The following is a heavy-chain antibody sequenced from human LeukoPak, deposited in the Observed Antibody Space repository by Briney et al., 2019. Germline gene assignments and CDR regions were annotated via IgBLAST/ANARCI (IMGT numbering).Heavy chain of an antibody. CDR1: GFTFSSYS. CDR3: AREAWSFGELSTFDY. V-gene: IGHV3-48*01. J-gene: IGHJ4*02. D-gene: IGHD3-3*01. Sequence: PGGSLRLSCAASGFTFSSYSMNWVRQAPGKGLEWASYISTSSSTIYYADSVKGRFTISRDNAKNSLYLQMNSLRAEDTAVYYCAREAWSFGELSTFDYWGQGTLVTVSS. CDR2: ISTSSSTI.